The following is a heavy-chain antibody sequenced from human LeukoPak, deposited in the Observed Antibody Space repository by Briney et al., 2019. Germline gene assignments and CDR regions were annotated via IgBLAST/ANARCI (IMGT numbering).Heavy chain of an antibody. CDR3: ARLMSGELLFYYYYMDV. CDR1: GGSVSDYY. Sequence: SETLSLTCTISGGSVSDYYWSWIRQSPGKGLEWIGYIYHTGSTSYSPSLKSRVTISVDTSKNQFSLKLSSVTAADTAVYYCARLMSGELLFYYYYMDVWGKGATVTISS. V-gene: IGHV4-59*08. D-gene: IGHD3-10*02. CDR2: IYHTGST. J-gene: IGHJ6*03.